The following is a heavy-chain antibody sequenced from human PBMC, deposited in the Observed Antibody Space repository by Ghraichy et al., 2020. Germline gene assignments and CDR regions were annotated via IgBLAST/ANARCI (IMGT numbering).Heavy chain of an antibody. D-gene: IGHD2-15*01. Sequence: GGSLRLSCAASGFPFSSYAMSWVRQTPGKGLEWVSSISFSGANTYYAVSVKGRFTISRDNSKNTLYLQMNSLRADDTAVYYCAIAWGYCSAATCPSYNWFDPWGQGTLVTVSS. CDR2: ISFSGANT. V-gene: IGHV3-23*01. CDR1: GFPFSSYA. CDR3: AIAWGYCSAATCPSYNWFDP. J-gene: IGHJ5*02.